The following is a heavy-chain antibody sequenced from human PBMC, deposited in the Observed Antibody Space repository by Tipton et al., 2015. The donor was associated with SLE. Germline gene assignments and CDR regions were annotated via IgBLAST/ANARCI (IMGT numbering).Heavy chain of an antibody. CDR3: ATKAGLGWFDP. D-gene: IGHD3-16*01. J-gene: IGHJ5*02. CDR2: MYTSGST. Sequence: TLSLTCTVSSGSISSGSYYWSWIRQPAGKELEWIGRMYTSGSTNYNPSLKSRVTISVDTSKNQFSLKLSSVTAADTAVYYCATKAGLGWFDPWGQGTLVTVSS. V-gene: IGHV4-61*02. CDR1: SGSISSGSYY.